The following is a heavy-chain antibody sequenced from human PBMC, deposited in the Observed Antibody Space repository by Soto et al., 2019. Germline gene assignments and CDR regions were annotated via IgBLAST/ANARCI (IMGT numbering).Heavy chain of an antibody. CDR2: ISSSSSTI. V-gene: IGHV3-48*01. CDR3: ARVIVRGVIRADAFDI. Sequence: GGSLRLSCAASGFTFSSYRMNWVRQAPGKGLEWVSYISSSSSTISSADSVKGGLTISRDKGKNSLYLEMNSLRAEDTAVYYSARVIVRGVIRADAFDIWGQGTMVTVSS. J-gene: IGHJ3*02. CDR1: GFTFSSYR. D-gene: IGHD3-10*01.